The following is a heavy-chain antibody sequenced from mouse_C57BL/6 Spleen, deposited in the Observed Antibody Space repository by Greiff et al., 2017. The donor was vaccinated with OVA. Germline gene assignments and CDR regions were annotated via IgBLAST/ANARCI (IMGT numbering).Heavy chain of an antibody. V-gene: IGHV1-61*01. CDR3: ARLGDRNYFDC. CDR2: IYPSDSET. J-gene: IGHJ2*01. CDR1: GYTFTSYW. Sequence: QVQLQQPGAELVRPGSSVKLSCKASGYTFTSYWMDWVKQRPGQGLEWIGNIYPSDSETHYNQKFKDKATLTVDKSSSTAYMQLSSLTSEDSAVYYCARLGDRNYFDCWGQGTTLTVSS. D-gene: IGHD3-3*01.